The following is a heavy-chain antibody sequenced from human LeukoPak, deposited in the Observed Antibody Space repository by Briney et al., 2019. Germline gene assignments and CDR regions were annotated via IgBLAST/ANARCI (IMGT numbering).Heavy chain of an antibody. CDR3: ARHGGSYSFDY. CDR1: GGSINSYY. Sequence: SETLSLTCTVSGGSINSYYWSWIRQPPGKGLEWIGYSYYSGSPNYNPSLKSRVTISVDTSKNKFSLKLSSVTAADTAVYYCARHGGSYSFDYWGQGTLVTVSP. D-gene: IGHD1-26*01. V-gene: IGHV4-59*08. J-gene: IGHJ4*02. CDR2: SYYSGSP.